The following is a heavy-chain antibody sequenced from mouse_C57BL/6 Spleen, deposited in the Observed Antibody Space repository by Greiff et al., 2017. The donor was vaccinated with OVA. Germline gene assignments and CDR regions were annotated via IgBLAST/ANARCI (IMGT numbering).Heavy chain of an antibody. V-gene: IGHV1-64*01. J-gene: IGHJ3*01. D-gene: IGHD2-4*01. Sequence: QVQLQQPGAELVKPGASVKLSCKASGYTFTSYWMHWVKQRPGQGLEWIGMIHPNSGSNNYNEKFKSKATLTVDKSSSTAYMQLSSLTSEDSAVYYCARSGDYEGFAYWGQGTLVTVSA. CDR1: GYTFTSYW. CDR2: IHPNSGSN. CDR3: ARSGDYEGFAY.